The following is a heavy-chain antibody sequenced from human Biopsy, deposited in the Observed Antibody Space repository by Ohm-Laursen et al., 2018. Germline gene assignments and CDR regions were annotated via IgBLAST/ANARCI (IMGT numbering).Heavy chain of an antibody. V-gene: IGHV4-59*01. CDR1: GGAISSYY. CDR2: IFYSGST. CDR3: TRAGGGKIYGL. J-gene: IGHJ4*02. D-gene: IGHD3-16*01. Sequence: GAPSPPFNVSGGAISSYYWGWIRQFPGEGLGWIGFIFYSGSTYYNPSLKSRTTISVDSSKNQFSLRLRSVTAADTAVYYCTRAGGGKIYGLWGQGTLVTGSS.